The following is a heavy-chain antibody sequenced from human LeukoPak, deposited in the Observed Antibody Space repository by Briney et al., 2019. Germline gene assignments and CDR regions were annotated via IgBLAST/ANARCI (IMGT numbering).Heavy chain of an antibody. J-gene: IGHJ4*02. Sequence: ASVKVSCKASGYTLTSYDINWERQATGQGLEWMGWMNPNSGNTGYAQKFQGSVTMTRNTSISTAYMELSSLRSEDTAVYYCARAPGYRSWSAIDYWGQGTLVTVSS. CDR1: GYTLTSYD. V-gene: IGHV1-8*01. D-gene: IGHD6-6*01. CDR3: ARAPGYRSWSAIDY. CDR2: MNPNSGNT.